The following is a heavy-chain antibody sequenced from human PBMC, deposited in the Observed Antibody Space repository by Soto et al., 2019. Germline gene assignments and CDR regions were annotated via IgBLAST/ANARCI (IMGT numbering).Heavy chain of an antibody. Sequence: PGGSLRLSCVASGFSFSSYAMSWVRQAPGKGLEWVPVISGSDGSTYYADSVKGRFTISRDNSKNTLYLQMNSLRAEDTAVYYCAKDRERDAWYEDYWGQGTLVTVSS. CDR3: AKDRERDAWYEDY. CDR1: GFSFSSYA. CDR2: ISGSDGST. V-gene: IGHV3-23*01. D-gene: IGHD6-13*01. J-gene: IGHJ4*02.